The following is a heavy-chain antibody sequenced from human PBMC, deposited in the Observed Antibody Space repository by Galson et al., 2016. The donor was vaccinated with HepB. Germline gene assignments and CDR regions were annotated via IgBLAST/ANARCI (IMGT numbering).Heavy chain of an antibody. CDR3: ALRAVAGSKGIFDY. CDR2: ISGLHGNT. CDR1: GYTFTSHG. D-gene: IGHD6-19*01. J-gene: IGHJ4*02. V-gene: IGHV1-18*01. Sequence: SVKVSCKASGYTFTSHGFSWVRQAPGQGLEWMGWISGLHGNTNYIQKFQGRVTMTTDTSTGTAYMELRSLRSDDTAVYYCALRAVAGSKGIFDYWGQGTLVTVSS.